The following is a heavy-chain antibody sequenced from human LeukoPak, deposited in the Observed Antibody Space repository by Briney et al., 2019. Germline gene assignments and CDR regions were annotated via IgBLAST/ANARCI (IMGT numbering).Heavy chain of an antibody. D-gene: IGHD7-27*01. V-gene: IGHV3-23*01. CDR3: ARDWGY. CDR2: ISGSGGNT. J-gene: IGHJ4*02. CDR1: GFTFSSYP. Sequence: GGSLRLSCAAPGFTFSSYPMGWVRQAPGKGLEWVSAISGSGGNTFFADSVKGRFTISRDNSKNTLYVQMDSLRAEDTAVYYCARDWGYWGQGTLVTVSS.